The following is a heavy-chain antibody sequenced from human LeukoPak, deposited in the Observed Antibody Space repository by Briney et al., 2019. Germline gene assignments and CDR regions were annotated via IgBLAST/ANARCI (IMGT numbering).Heavy chain of an antibody. Sequence: SETLSLTCTVSGGSLSNYYWSWIRQPPGKGLEWIGYIHDSGKTNYNPSLKSRVAILVDTSKNQFSLILTSVTAADSAVYYCARHEGAAGVLRFDPWGQGTLVTVSS. CDR2: IHDSGKT. D-gene: IGHD3-3*01. CDR3: ARHEGAAGVLRFDP. CDR1: GGSLSNYY. J-gene: IGHJ5*02. V-gene: IGHV4-59*08.